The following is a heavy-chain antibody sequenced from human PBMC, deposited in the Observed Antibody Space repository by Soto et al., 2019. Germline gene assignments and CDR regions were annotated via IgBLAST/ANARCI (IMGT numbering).Heavy chain of an antibody. D-gene: IGHD6-13*01. CDR3: AVMGSSSWYPDDAFDI. V-gene: IGHV3-53*05. Sequence: PGGSLRLSCAASGFTVSSNYMSWVRQAPGKGLEWVSVIYSGGSTYYADSVKGRFTISRDNSKNTLYLQMNSLRSEDTAVYYCAVMGSSSWYPDDAFDIWGQGTMVTVSS. CDR1: GFTVSSNY. J-gene: IGHJ3*02. CDR2: IYSGGST.